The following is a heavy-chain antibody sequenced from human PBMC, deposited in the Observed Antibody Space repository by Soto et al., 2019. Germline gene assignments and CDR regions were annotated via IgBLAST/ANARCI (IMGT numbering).Heavy chain of an antibody. CDR1: GFTFSSYA. CDR3: AKGGIVVVVAATFN. V-gene: IGHV3-23*01. D-gene: IGHD2-15*01. J-gene: IGHJ4*02. Sequence: GGSLRLSCAASGFTFSSYAMSWVRQAPGKGLEWVSAISGSGGSTYYADSVKGRFTISRDNSKNTLYLQMNSLRAEDTAVYYCAKGGIVVVVAATFNWGQGTLVTVSS. CDR2: ISGSGGST.